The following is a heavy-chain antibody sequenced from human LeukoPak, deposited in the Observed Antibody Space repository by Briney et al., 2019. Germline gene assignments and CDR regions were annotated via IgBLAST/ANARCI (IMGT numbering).Heavy chain of an antibody. CDR1: GGSFSGYY. CDR3: AGGWGGGNWFDP. J-gene: IGHJ5*02. V-gene: IGHV4-34*01. CDR2: INHSGST. D-gene: IGHD3-16*01. Sequence: PSETLSLTCAVYGGSFSGYYWSWIRQPPGKGLEWIGEINHSGSTNYNPSLKSRVTISVDTSKNQFSLKLSSVTAADTAVYYCAGGWGGGNWFDPWGQGTLVTVSS.